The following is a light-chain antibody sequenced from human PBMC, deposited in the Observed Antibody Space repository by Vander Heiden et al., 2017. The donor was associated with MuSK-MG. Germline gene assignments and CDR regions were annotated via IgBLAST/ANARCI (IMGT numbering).Light chain of an antibody. CDR1: STDVGGYDY. CDR2: EVT. CDR3: CSYAGSYTWV. J-gene: IGLJ3*02. Sequence: QSALTQPRPVSGSPAQSVTISCTGTSTDVGGYDYVSWYQQPPGKAPKLMIYEVTKRSSGVPDRFAGSKSGNTASITISGLQAEDDADYYCCSYAGSYTWVFGAGTKLTVL. V-gene: IGLV2-11*01.